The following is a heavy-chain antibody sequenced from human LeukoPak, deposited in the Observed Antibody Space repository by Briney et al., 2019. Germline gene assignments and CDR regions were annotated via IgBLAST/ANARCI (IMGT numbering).Heavy chain of an antibody. D-gene: IGHD6-13*01. V-gene: IGHV4-4*07. CDR2: IYTSGST. Sequence: SETLSLTCTVSGGSISSYYWSWIRQPAGKGLEWMGRIYTSGSTNYNPSLKSRVTMSVATSKNQFSLHLGSVTAADTAVYYCARSAFLVTAPGLYYFDYWGQGTLVAVSS. CDR1: GGSISSYY. J-gene: IGHJ4*02. CDR3: ARSAFLVTAPGLYYFDY.